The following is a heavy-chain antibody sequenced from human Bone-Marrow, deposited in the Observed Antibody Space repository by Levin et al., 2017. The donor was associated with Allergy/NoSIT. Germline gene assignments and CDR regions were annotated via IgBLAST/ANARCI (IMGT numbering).Heavy chain of an antibody. Sequence: GESLKISCAASGSTFSSYGMHWVRQAPGKGLEWVGIISHDGSDTKTADSVRGRFTISRDNTKNTLYLQMNSLTPEDAAIYYCATAGGFDSWGQGTMVTVSS. CDR3: ATAGGFDS. J-gene: IGHJ3*02. V-gene: IGHV3-30*03. CDR1: GSTFSSYG. CDR2: ISHDGSDT.